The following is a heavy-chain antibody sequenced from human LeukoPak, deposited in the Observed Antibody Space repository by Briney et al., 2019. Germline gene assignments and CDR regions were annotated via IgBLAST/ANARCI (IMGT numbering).Heavy chain of an antibody. CDR1: GFTFSDQY. Sequence: GGSLRLSCAASGFTFSDQYMDWVRQAPGKGLEWVGRTRNKANSYTTEYAASVKGRFTISRDDSKNSLYLQMNSLKTEDTAVYYCARDLPGAFEYSSSDIDYWGQGTLVTVSS. V-gene: IGHV3-72*01. D-gene: IGHD6-6*01. CDR2: TRNKANSYTT. CDR3: ARDLPGAFEYSSSDIDY. J-gene: IGHJ4*02.